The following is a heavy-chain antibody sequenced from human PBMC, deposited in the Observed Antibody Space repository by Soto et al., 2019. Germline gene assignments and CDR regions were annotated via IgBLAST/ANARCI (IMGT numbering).Heavy chain of an antibody. V-gene: IGHV4-30-4*01. J-gene: IGHJ3*02. CDR2: IYYSGST. D-gene: IGHD6-13*01. Sequence: PSETLSLTCTVSGGSISSGDYYWSWIRQPPGKGLEWIGYIYYSGSTYYNPSLKSRVTISVDTSKNQFSLKLSSVTAADTAVYYCARSSSWYMGNAFDIWGQGTMVTVSS. CDR3: ARSSSWYMGNAFDI. CDR1: GGSISSGDYY.